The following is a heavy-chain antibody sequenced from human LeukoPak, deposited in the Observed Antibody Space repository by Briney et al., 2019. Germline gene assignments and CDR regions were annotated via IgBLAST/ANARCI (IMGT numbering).Heavy chain of an antibody. CDR2: IYYSGST. V-gene: IGHV4-31*03. CDR3: ATLLRANYYGMDV. Sequence: SETLSLTCTVSGGSISSGGYSWSWIRQHPGKGLEWIGYIYYSGSTYYNPSLKSRVTISVDTSKNQFSLKLSSVTAADTAVYYCATLLRANYYGMDVWGQGTTVTVSS. J-gene: IGHJ6*02. CDR1: GGSISSGGYS. D-gene: IGHD3-22*01.